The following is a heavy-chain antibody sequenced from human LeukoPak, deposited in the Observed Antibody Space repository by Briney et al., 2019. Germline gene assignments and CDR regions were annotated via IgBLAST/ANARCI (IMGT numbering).Heavy chain of an antibody. CDR3: ARNYYDSSGYAPYYYYYMDV. CDR2: MNPNSGNT. D-gene: IGHD3-22*01. CDR1: GYTFTSYD. V-gene: IGHV1-8*03. Sequence: ASVKVSCKASGYTFTSYDINWVRQATGQGLEWMGWMNPNSGNTGYAQKFQGRVTITRNTSISTAYMELSSLRSEDTAVYYCARNYYDSSGYAPYYYYYMDVWGKGTTVTVSS. J-gene: IGHJ6*03.